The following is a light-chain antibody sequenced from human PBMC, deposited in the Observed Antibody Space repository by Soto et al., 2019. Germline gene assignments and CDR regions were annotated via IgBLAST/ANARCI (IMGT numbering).Light chain of an antibody. V-gene: IGLV2-14*01. Sequence: QSALTQPASVSGSPGQSITISCTGTSSDVGGYNYVSWYQQHPGKAPKFMIYEVSNRPSGVSNRFSGSKSGNTASLTISGLQAEDEADYYCSSYTSSSTLVVFGGGNKLTVL. CDR1: SSDVGGYNY. J-gene: IGLJ2*01. CDR3: SSYTSSSTLVV. CDR2: EVS.